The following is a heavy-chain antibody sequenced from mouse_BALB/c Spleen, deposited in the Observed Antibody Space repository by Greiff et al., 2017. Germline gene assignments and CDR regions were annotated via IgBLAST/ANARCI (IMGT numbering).Heavy chain of an antibody. V-gene: IGHV2-9-2*01. CDR2: IWTGGGT. Sequence: VKLQQSGPGLVAPSQSLSITCTVSGFSLTSYDISWIRQPPGKGLEWLGVIWTGGGTNYNSAFMSRLSISKDNSKSQVFLKMNSLQTDDTAIYYCVRGTGYFDYWGQGTTLTVSS. CDR3: VRGTGYFDY. CDR1: GFSLTSYD. D-gene: IGHD4-1*01. J-gene: IGHJ2*01.